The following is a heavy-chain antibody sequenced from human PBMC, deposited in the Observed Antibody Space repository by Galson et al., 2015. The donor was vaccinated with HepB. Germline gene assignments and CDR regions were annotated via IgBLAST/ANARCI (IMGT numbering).Heavy chain of an antibody. Sequence: SVKVSCKASGYTFTSYAMHWVRQAPGQRLEWMGWINAGNGNTKYSQKFQGRVTITRDTSASTAYMELSSVTAADTAVYYCARQYSSGWYYFDYWGQGTLVTVSS. J-gene: IGHJ4*02. D-gene: IGHD6-19*01. CDR1: GYTFTSYA. CDR2: INAGNGNT. CDR3: ARQYSSGWYYFDY. V-gene: IGHV1-3*01.